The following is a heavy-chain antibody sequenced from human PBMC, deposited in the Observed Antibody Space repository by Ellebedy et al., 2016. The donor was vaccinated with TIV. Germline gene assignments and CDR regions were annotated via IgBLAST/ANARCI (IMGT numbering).Heavy chain of an antibody. CDR1: GGSISSVDYY. J-gene: IGHJ6*02. Sequence: MPSETLSLTCTVSGGSISSVDYYWSWIRQHPGKGLEWIGYIYYSGSTYYNPSLKSRVTISVETSKNQFSLKLSSVTAADTAVYYCARGVMGYYSYGMDVWGQGTTVTVSS. V-gene: IGHV4-31*03. D-gene: IGHD2-21*01. CDR3: ARGVMGYYSYGMDV. CDR2: IYYSGST.